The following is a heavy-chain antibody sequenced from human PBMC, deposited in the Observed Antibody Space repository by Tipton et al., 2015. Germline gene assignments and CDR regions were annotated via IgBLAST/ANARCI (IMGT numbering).Heavy chain of an antibody. CDR2: IYYSGST. CDR1: GFTFRNYG. D-gene: IGHD1-1*01. Sequence: LRLSCAASGFTFRNYGMNWVRQAPGKGLEWIGYIYYSGSTYYNPSLNSRVTISVDTSKNQFSLKLSSVTAADTAVYNCARSNNWSEGFDYWGQGSLVTVSS. CDR3: ARSNNWSEGFDY. V-gene: IGHV4-31*02. J-gene: IGHJ4*02.